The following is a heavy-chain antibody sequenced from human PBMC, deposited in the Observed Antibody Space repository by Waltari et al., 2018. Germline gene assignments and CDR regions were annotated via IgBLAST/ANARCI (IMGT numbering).Heavy chain of an antibody. CDR1: GFTFSSYG. J-gene: IGHJ4*02. V-gene: IGHV3-33*06. CDR3: AKGKGVAAAAVNLVGVFDY. Sequence: QVQLVESGGGVVQPGRSLRLPCAASGFTFSSYGMPWVRQAPGKGLEWVAVRWYDGSNKYYADSVKGRFTISRDNSKNTLYLQMNSLRAEDTAVYYCAKGKGVAAAAVNLVGVFDYWGQGTLVTVSS. CDR2: RWYDGSNK. D-gene: IGHD6-13*01.